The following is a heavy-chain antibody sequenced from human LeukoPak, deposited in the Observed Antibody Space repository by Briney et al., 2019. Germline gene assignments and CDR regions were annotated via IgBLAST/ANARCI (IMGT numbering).Heavy chain of an antibody. CDR3: ASTYVVVTAVHDAFHI. J-gene: IGHJ3*02. V-gene: IGHV3-30*02. CDR2: IRYDGSNK. Sequence: GGSLRLSCAASGFTFSSYGMHWVRQAPGKGLEWAAFIRYDGSNKYYADSVKGRFTISRDNAKNSLYLQMNSLRAEDTAVYYCASTYVVVTAVHDAFHIWGQGTMVTASS. D-gene: IGHD2-21*02. CDR1: GFTFSSYG.